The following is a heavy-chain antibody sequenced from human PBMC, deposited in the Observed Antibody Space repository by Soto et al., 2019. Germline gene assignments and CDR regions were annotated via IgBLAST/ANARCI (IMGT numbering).Heavy chain of an antibody. CDR3: ANKPYYYDSSGYYGYFDY. Sequence: GASVKVSCKASGYTFTSYDINWVRQATGQGLEWMGWMNPNSGNTGYAQKFQGRVTMTRNTSISTAYMELSSLRSEDTAVYYCANKPYYYDSSGYYGYFDYWGQGTLVTVSS. CDR1: GYTFTSYD. V-gene: IGHV1-8*01. D-gene: IGHD3-22*01. CDR2: MNPNSGNT. J-gene: IGHJ4*02.